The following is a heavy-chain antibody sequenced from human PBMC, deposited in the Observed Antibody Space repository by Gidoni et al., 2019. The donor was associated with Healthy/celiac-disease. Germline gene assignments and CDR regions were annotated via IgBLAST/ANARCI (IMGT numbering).Heavy chain of an antibody. J-gene: IGHJ5*02. D-gene: IGHD2-2*02. CDR3: ARGYCSSTSCYTNWFDP. Sequence: QVQLQESGPGLVKPSQTLSLTCTVSGGSISSGDYYWSWIRQPPGKGLEWIGYIYYSGSTYYNPSLKSRVTISVDTSKNQFSLKLSSVTAADTAVYYCARGYCSSTSCYTNWFDPWGQGTLVTVSS. CDR2: IYYSGST. V-gene: IGHV4-30-4*01. CDR1: GGSISSGDYY.